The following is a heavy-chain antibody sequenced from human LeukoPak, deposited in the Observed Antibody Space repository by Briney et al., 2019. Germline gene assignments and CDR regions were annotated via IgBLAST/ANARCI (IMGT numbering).Heavy chain of an antibody. J-gene: IGHJ4*02. CDR3: AKYGKSGWVIDN. D-gene: IGHD6-19*01. CDR1: GGSIRRYY. V-gene: IGHV4-59*08. Sequence: SETLPLICTVSGGSIRRYYWSWIRQPPGKGLEYIGYIYYTGATNYNPSLKSRVTISVDTSKNQFSLKMTSVTAAETAVYFCAKYGKSGWVIDNWGQGTLVTVSS. CDR2: IYYTGAT.